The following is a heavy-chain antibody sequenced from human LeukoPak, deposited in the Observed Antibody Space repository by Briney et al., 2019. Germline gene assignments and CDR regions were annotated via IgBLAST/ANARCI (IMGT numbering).Heavy chain of an antibody. CDR2: IISMFGTA. Sequence: SVKVSCKASGGTFSSYAISWVRPAPGQGLEWMGVIISMFGTANYAQKFQGRVTITTDESTSTAYMELSRLRSEDTAVYYCARKNIVVVPAAIRYFDYWGQGTLVTVSS. V-gene: IGHV1-69*05. CDR1: GGTFSSYA. CDR3: ARKNIVVVPAAIRYFDY. J-gene: IGHJ4*02. D-gene: IGHD2-2*01.